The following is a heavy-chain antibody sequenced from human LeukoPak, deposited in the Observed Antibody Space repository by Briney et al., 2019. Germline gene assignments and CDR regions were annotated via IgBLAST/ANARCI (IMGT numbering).Heavy chain of an antibody. CDR1: GFTFGDYA. CDR2: IKSKAYGGTT. J-gene: IGHJ4*02. CDR3: ALAQIYGDYEMGPFDY. V-gene: IGHV3-49*03. Sequence: PGRSLRLSCTASGFTFGDYAMSWFRQAPGKGLEWVGFIKSKAYGGTTEYAASVKGRFTISRDDSKSIAYLQMNSLRAEDTAVYYCALAQIYGDYEMGPFDYWGQGTLVTVSS. D-gene: IGHD4-17*01.